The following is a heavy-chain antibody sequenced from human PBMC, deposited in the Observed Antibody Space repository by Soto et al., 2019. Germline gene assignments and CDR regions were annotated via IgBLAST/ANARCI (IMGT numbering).Heavy chain of an antibody. CDR3: AREPAPIYDSSGYYYINAAFDI. V-gene: IGHV1-69*01. Sequence: QVQLVQSGAEVKKPGSSVKVSCKASGGTFSSYAISWVRQAPGQGLEWMGGIIPIFGTANYAQKFQGRVTITADESTSTAYRELSSLRSEDTAVYYWAREPAPIYDSSGYYYINAAFDIWGQGTMVTVSS. J-gene: IGHJ3*02. CDR1: GGTFSSYA. D-gene: IGHD3-22*01. CDR2: IIPIFGTA.